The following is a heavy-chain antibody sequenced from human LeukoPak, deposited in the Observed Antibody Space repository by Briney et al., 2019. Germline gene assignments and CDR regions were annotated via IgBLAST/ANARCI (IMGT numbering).Heavy chain of an antibody. Sequence: ASVKVSCKASGYTFTTYGISWVRQAPGQGLEWMGWVSGNNGNTNYAQKLQGRVTVTTDASTSTAYMELRSLRSDDTAVYYCARVAAIVVVPAANSYGMDVWGQGTTVTVSS. D-gene: IGHD2-2*01. J-gene: IGHJ6*02. V-gene: IGHV1-18*01. CDR3: ARVAAIVVVPAANSYGMDV. CDR2: VSGNNGNT. CDR1: GYTFTTYG.